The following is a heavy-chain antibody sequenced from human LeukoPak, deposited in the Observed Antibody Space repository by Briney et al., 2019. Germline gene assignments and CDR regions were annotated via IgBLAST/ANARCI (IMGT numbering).Heavy chain of an antibody. CDR3: ARSYCSSTSCYRYDFWSGYLDV. J-gene: IGHJ6*03. CDR2: ISMSDNTI. Sequence: GGSLRLSCAASGFTFSDYYMSWIRQAPGKGLEWVSYISMSDNTIYYADSVKGRFTISRDNAKNSLYLQMNSLRAEDTAVYYCARSYCSSTSCYRYDFWSGYLDVWGKGTTVTVSS. CDR1: GFTFSDYY. V-gene: IGHV3-11*04. D-gene: IGHD2-2*02.